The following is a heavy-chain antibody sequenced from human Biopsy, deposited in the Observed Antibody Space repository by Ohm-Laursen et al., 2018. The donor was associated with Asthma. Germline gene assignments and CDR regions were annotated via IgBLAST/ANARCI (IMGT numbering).Heavy chain of an antibody. D-gene: IGHD3-9*01. Sequence: ASVKVSCKASGYTFTGYYMHWVRQAPGQGLEWMGWINACNGNTKYSQKFQGRVTITRDTSASTAYMDLSSLRSEDTAVYYCARTYYDFLTGQVNDALAMWGQGTVVTVSS. V-gene: IGHV1-3*01. CDR1: GYTFTGYY. J-gene: IGHJ3*02. CDR3: ARTYYDFLTGQVNDALAM. CDR2: INACNGNT.